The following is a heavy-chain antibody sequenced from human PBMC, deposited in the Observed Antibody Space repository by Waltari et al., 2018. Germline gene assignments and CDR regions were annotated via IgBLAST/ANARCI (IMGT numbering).Heavy chain of an antibody. J-gene: IGHJ4*02. V-gene: IGHV4-39*01. CDR2: IYYSGST. CDR1: GGSISSSSYY. CDR3: ARPERRSGSPPSI. D-gene: IGHD1-26*01. Sequence: QLQLQESGPGLVKPSETLSLTCTVSGGSISSSSYYWGWLRQPPGKGLEWIGSIYYSGSTYYNPSLKSRVTISVDTSKNQFSLKLSSVTAADTAVYYCARPERRSGSPPSIWGQGTLVTVSS.